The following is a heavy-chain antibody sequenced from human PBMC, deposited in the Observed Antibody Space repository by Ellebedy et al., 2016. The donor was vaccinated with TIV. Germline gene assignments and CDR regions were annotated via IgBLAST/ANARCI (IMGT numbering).Heavy chain of an antibody. V-gene: IGHV4-39*01. CDR1: GGSVSSTRYY. Sequence: MPSETLSLTCSVSGGSVSSTRYYWAWIRQPPGKGLEYIGSVYYRGSPYYNPSFNSRVTLSADTSKNQFSLNLRTVTAAHTAVYYCARTDPWQPIDDWGQGILVSVSS. D-gene: IGHD2-21*02. CDR2: VYYRGSP. J-gene: IGHJ4*02. CDR3: ARTDPWQPIDD.